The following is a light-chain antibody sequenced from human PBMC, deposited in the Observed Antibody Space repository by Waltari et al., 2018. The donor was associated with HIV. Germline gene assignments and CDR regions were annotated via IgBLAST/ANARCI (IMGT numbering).Light chain of an antibody. V-gene: IGLV4-69*02. Sequence: QLILTQSPSASASLGAAVKLTCILSSGHSNYAIAWHQHQPEKGPRFLMKLNSDGSHSKGDGIPDRCSGSSAGAERYLTISSLQSEDEADYYCQSYDSSLSGSRVFGTGTKVTVL. CDR3: QSYDSSLSGSRV. CDR2: LNSDGSH. J-gene: IGLJ1*01. CDR1: SGHSNYA.